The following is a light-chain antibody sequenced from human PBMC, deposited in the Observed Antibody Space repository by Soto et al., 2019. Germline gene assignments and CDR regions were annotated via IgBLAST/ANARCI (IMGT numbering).Light chain of an antibody. V-gene: IGKV1-13*02. CDR1: QGISSA. CDR3: QQFNSYPLT. CDR2: DAS. Sequence: AIQLTQSPSSLSASVVDRVTITCRASQGISSALAWYQQKAGKAPKLLIYDASSLESGVPSRFSGSGSGTDFTLTVSSLQPEDFATYYCQQFNSYPLTFGGGTKVEI. J-gene: IGKJ4*01.